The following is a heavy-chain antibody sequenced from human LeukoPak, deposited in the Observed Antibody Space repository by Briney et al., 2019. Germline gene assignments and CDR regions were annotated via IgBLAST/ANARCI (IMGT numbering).Heavy chain of an antibody. Sequence: SETLSLTCAVYGGSFSGYYWSWIRQPPGKGLEWIGEINHSRSTNYNPSLKSRVTISVDTSKNQFSLKLSSVTAADTAVYYCARGALARYCSGGSCYSPFYYYGMDVWGQGTLVTVSS. J-gene: IGHJ6*02. CDR2: INHSRST. V-gene: IGHV4-34*01. CDR3: ARGALARYCSGGSCYSPFYYYGMDV. D-gene: IGHD2-15*01. CDR1: GGSFSGYY.